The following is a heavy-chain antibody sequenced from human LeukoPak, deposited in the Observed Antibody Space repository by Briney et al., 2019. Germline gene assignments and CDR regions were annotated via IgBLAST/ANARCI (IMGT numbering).Heavy chain of an antibody. V-gene: IGHV1-24*01. CDR1: GYTLTELS. CDR2: FDPEDGEI. J-gene: IGHJ4*02. Sequence: ASVKVSCKVSGYTLTELSMHWVRQAPGKGLEWMGGFDPEDGEIIYAQEFQGRVTMTEDTSTDTAYMELSSLRSEDTAVYYCATSIAVAANGFDYWGQGTQVTVSS. D-gene: IGHD6-19*01. CDR3: ATSIAVAANGFDY.